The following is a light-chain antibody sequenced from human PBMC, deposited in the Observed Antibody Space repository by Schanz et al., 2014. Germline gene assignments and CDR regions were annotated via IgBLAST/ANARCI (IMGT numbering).Light chain of an antibody. CDR1: SSDVGDYNY. V-gene: IGLV2-14*01. CDR2: DVS. Sequence: QSALTQPASVSGSPGQSITISCTGTSSDVGDYNYVSWYRQHPGKAPKLMIYDVSSRPSGISNRFSGYKSGNTASLTISGLQAEDEADYYCSSYTNSGTLVFGGGTKLTVL. J-gene: IGLJ3*02. CDR3: SSYTNSGTLV.